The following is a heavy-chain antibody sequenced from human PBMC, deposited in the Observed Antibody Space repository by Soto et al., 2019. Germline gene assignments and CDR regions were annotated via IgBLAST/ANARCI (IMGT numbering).Heavy chain of an antibody. J-gene: IGHJ6*02. CDR2: INPNSGGT. V-gene: IGHV1-2*04. Sequence: ASVKASCKASGYTFTGYYMHWVRQAPGQGLEWMGWINPNSGGTNHAQKFQGWVTMTRDTSISAAYMELSRLRSDDTAVYYCARDYGSATLNGMDVWGPGTTVTGSS. D-gene: IGHD3-10*01. CDR1: GYTFTGYY. CDR3: ARDYGSATLNGMDV.